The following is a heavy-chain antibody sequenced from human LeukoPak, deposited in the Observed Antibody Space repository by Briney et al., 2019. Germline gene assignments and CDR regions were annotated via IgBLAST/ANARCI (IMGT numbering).Heavy chain of an antibody. D-gene: IGHD6-13*01. V-gene: IGHV4-30-4*01. CDR3: VREKLYSSRWGFQH. CDR1: GGSISSGDYY. CDR2: FYYSGST. J-gene: IGHJ1*01. Sequence: SQTLSLTCTVSGGSISSGDYYWSWIRQPPGKGLEWIGYFYYSGSTYYNPSLKSRVTMSVDRSKNLFSLNLTSVTAAAPAVYFCVREKLYSSRWGFQHWGQGALVSVFS.